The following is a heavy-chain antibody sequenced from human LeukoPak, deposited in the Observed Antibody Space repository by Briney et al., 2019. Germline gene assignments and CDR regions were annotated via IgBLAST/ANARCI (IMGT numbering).Heavy chain of an antibody. J-gene: IGHJ4*02. D-gene: IGHD6-19*01. CDR2: IYHSGST. CDR3: ARRRSYSSGWSIFDY. Sequence: TSETLSLTCTVSGGSISSSSYYWGWIRQPPGKGLEWIGSIYHSGSTYYNPSLKSRVTISVDTSKNQFSLKLSSVTAADTAVYYCARRRSYSSGWSIFDYWGQGTLVTVSS. CDR1: GGSISSSSYY. V-gene: IGHV4-39*07.